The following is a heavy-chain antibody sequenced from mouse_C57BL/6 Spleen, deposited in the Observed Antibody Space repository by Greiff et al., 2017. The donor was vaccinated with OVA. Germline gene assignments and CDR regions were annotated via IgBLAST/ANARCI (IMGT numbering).Heavy chain of an antibody. CDR2: ISSGGDYI. V-gene: IGHV5-9-1*02. Sequence: EVKVVESGEGLVKPGGSLKLSCAASGFTFSSYALSWVRQTPEKRLEWVAYISSGGDYIYYADTVKGRFTISRDNARNTLYLQMSSLKSEDTAMYYCTRDGDYAMDYWGQGTSVTVSS. CDR1: GFTFSSYA. J-gene: IGHJ4*01. CDR3: TRDGDYAMDY. D-gene: IGHD1-1*02.